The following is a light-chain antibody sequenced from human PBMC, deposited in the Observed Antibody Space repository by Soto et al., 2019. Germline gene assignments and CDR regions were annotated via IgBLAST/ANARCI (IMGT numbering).Light chain of an antibody. J-gene: IGKJ1*01. V-gene: IGKV1-5*01. Sequence: DIQMTQSPSTLSASIGDRVTITCRASQSINSWLAWYQQKPGKAPKVLIYDASSLESGVPSRFSGSGSGTEFTLTISSLQPDDVATYYCQQYNSYWTFDQGTKVEIK. CDR1: QSINSW. CDR3: QQYNSYWT. CDR2: DAS.